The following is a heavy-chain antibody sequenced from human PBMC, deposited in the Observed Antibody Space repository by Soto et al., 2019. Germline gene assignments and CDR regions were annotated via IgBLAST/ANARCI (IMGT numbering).Heavy chain of an antibody. D-gene: IGHD3-10*01. CDR3: ATPGAYGGPSYGMDV. Sequence: QMPLVQSGAEVKKTGSSVKVSCTASGYTFTYRYLHWVRQAPGQELEWMGWITGLNGDTNFAQKFQGRVTITRDRSITTAVMELSSLTSDDTGIYYCATPGAYGGPSYGMDVWGQGTSVTVSS. CDR1: GYTFTYRY. V-gene: IGHV1-45*02. J-gene: IGHJ6*02. CDR2: ITGLNGDT.